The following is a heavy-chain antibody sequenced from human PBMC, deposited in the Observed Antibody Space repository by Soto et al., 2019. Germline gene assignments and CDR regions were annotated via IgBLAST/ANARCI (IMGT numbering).Heavy chain of an antibody. CDR3: AKPFQRSGYYYDFWYFDV. CDR2: ISHDGSTK. CDR1: GLTFSSYG. J-gene: IGHJ2*01. V-gene: IGHV3-30*18. D-gene: IGHD3-22*01. Sequence: QVQLVESGGGVVQPGRSLRLSCAASGLTFSSYGMHWVRQAPGKGLEWVAVISHDGSTKYYADSVRGRFTISRDNSNNPLYLQMDSLRPEDTALYYCAKPFQRSGYYYDFWYFDVWGRGTLVTFSS.